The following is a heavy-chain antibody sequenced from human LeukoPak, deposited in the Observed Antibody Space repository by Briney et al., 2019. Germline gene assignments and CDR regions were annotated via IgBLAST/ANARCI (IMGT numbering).Heavy chain of an antibody. J-gene: IGHJ4*02. CDR3: ARSAGWRDRLDY. D-gene: IGHD6-19*01. CDR2: ISSSSSYI. Sequence: SGGSLRLSCAASGFTFSSYSMNWVRQAPGKGLEWVSSISSSSSYIYYADSVKGRFTISRDNAKNSLYLQMSSLRADDTAVYYCARSAGWRDRLDYWGQGTLVTVSS. CDR1: GFTFSSYS. V-gene: IGHV3-21*01.